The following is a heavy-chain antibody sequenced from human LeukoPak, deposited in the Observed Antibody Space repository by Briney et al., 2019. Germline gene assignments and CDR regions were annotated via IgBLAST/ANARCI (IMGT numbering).Heavy chain of an antibody. CDR3: ARGKGLLDWFDP. V-gene: IGHV1-69*13. CDR2: IIPIFGTA. J-gene: IGHJ5*02. Sequence: GASVKVSCKASGGTFSSYAISWVRQAPGQGLEWMGGIIPIFGTANYAQKFQGRVTITADESTSTVYMELSSLRSEDTAVYYCARGKGLLDWFDPWGQGTLVTVSS. CDR1: GGTFSSYA.